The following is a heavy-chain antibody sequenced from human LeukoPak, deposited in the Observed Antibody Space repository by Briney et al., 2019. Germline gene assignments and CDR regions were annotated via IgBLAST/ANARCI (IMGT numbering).Heavy chain of an antibody. J-gene: IGHJ4*02. V-gene: IGHV1-18*01. CDR2: ISAYNGNT. D-gene: IGHD3-16*02. Sequence: ASVKVSCKASGYTFTSYGISWVRQAPGQGLEWMGWISAYNGNTNYAQKLQGRVTMTTDISTSTAYMELRSLRSEDTAVYYCASSSRLRLGELSLCDYWGQGTLVTVSS. CDR1: GYTFTSYG. CDR3: ASSSRLRLGELSLCDY.